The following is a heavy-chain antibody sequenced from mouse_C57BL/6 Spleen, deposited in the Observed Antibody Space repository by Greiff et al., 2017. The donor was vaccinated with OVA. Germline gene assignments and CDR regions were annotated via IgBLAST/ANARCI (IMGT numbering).Heavy chain of an antibody. CDR2: INPSSGST. V-gene: IGHV1-7*01. J-gene: IGHJ3*01. CDR3: ARSGNYVGFAY. CDR1: GYTFTSYW. Sequence: VQLQQSGAELAKPGASVKLSCTASGYTFTSYWMHWVQQRPGQGLEWIGYINPSSGSTKYNQKFKDKDTLTADKSSSTAYMQLISLTYEDSAVYYCARSGNYVGFAYWGQGTLVTVSA. D-gene: IGHD2-1*01.